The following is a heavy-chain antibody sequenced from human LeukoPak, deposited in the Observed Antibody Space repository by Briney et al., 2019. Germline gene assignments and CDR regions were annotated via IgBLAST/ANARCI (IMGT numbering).Heavy chain of an antibody. Sequence: SVKVSCKASGGTFSSYAISWVRQAPGQGLEWMGGIIPIFGTANYAQKSQGRVTITTDESTSTAYMELSSLRSEDTAVYYCARVNDYGDYYFDYWGQGTLVTVSS. CDR2: IIPIFGTA. J-gene: IGHJ4*02. V-gene: IGHV1-69*05. CDR3: ARVNDYGDYYFDY. D-gene: IGHD4-17*01. CDR1: GGTFSSYA.